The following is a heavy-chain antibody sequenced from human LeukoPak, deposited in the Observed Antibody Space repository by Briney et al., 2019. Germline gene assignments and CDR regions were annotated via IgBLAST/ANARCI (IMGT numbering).Heavy chain of an antibody. V-gene: IGHV4-59*12. CDR1: GGSISSYY. Sequence: PSETLSLTCTVSGGSISSYYWSWIRQPPGKGLEWIGYIYYSGSTNYNPSLKSRVTISVDTSKNQFSLKLKSVTAADTAVYYCARSDPYYYYMDVWGKGTTVTVSS. J-gene: IGHJ6*03. CDR3: ARSDPYYYYMDV. CDR2: IYYSGST.